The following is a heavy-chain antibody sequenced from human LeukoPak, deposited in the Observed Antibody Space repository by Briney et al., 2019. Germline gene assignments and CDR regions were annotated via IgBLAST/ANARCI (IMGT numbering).Heavy chain of an antibody. D-gene: IGHD6-19*01. CDR2: ISSSGRSI. V-gene: IGHV3-48*03. J-gene: IGHJ4*02. CDR3: ARDDSAWYAY. CDR1: GFTFSSYE. Sequence: GGSLRLSCAASGFTFSSYEMNWVRQAPGKGLEWVSYISSSGRSIYYADSGTGRFTISRDNAKNSLYLQMNSLRAEDTAVYYCARDDSAWYAYWGPGTLVTVSS.